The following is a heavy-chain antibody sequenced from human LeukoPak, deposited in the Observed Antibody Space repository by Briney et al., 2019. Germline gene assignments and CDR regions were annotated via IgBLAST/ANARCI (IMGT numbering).Heavy chain of an antibody. CDR3: AREEVGGYDSLDAFDI. D-gene: IGHD5-12*01. V-gene: IGHV3-30*03. CDR2: ISYDGSNK. J-gene: IGHJ3*02. CDR1: GFTFSTYG. Sequence: GGSLRLSCAASGFTFSTYGMHWVRQAPGKGLEWVAVISYDGSNKYYADSVKGRFTISRDNSKNTLYLQMNSLRAEDTAVYYCAREEVGGYDSLDAFDIWGQGTMVTVSS.